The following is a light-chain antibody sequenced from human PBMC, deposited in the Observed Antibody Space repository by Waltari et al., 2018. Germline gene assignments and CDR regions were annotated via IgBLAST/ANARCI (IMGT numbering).Light chain of an antibody. Sequence: DIQMTQSPSSLSASVGDRVTITCRATPDISNFLNWYQQKPGKAHKLLIYDASNLETGVPSRFSGRGSGTAFTFTISSLQPEDFATYYCQQHDNLPLTFGGGTKVEIK. CDR2: DAS. J-gene: IGKJ4*01. CDR3: QQHDNLPLT. CDR1: PDISNF. V-gene: IGKV1-33*01.